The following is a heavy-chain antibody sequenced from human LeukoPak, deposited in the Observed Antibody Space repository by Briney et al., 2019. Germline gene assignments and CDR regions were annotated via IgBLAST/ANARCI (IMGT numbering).Heavy chain of an antibody. J-gene: IGHJ4*02. V-gene: IGHV4-34*01. CDR3: AGLGVKLYYFDY. Sequence: SETLSLTCAVYGGSFSGYYWSWIRQPPGKGLEWIGEINNSGSTNYTPSLKSRVTISVDTSKNQFSLKLSSVTAADTAVYYCAGLGVKLYYFDYWGQGTLVTVSS. D-gene: IGHD3-16*01. CDR1: GGSFSGYY. CDR2: INNSGST.